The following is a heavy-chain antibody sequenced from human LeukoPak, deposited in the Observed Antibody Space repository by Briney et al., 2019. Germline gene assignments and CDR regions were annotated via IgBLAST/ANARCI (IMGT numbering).Heavy chain of an antibody. J-gene: IGHJ5*02. CDR2: IYTSGST. CDR3: ARSPFDGNWFDP. V-gene: IGHV4-4*07. D-gene: IGHD2-8*01. Sequence: SETLSLTCTVSGGSISRYYWSWIRQPAGKGLEWIGRIYTSGSTNYNPSLKSRVTMSVDTSKNQFSLKLSSVTAADTAVYYCARSPFDGNWFDPWGQGTLVTVSS. CDR1: GGSISRYY.